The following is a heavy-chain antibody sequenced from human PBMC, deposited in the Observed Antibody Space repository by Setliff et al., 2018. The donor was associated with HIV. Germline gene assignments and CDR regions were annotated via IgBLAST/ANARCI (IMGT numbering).Heavy chain of an antibody. CDR1: GYTFTSYG. J-gene: IGHJ5*02. V-gene: IGHV1-2*02. Sequence: GASVKVSCKASGYTFTSYGISWVRQAPGQGLEWMGWMNPSTGGARFAQKFQGRVTMTRDTFITTAYMELSSLRSDDTAVYYCARNVPGILPRWVGFDPWGQGTLVTVSS. CDR2: MNPSTGGA. D-gene: IGHD1-20*01. CDR3: ARNVPGILPRWVGFDP.